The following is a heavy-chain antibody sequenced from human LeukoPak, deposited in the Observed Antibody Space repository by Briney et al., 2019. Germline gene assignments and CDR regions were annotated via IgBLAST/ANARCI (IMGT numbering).Heavy chain of an antibody. J-gene: IGHJ4*02. CDR3: ARVSLGNNYGSGSYDY. D-gene: IGHD3-10*01. Sequence: GGSLRLSCAASGFTFNSYEMNWVRQAPGKGLEWVSYISSSGSTIYYTDSVKGRFTISRDNAENSLYLQMSSLRAEDTAVYYCARVSLGNNYGSGSYDYWGQGTLVTVSS. V-gene: IGHV3-48*03. CDR2: ISSSGSTI. CDR1: GFTFNSYE.